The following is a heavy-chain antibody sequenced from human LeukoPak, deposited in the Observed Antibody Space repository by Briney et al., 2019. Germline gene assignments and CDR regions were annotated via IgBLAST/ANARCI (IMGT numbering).Heavy chain of an antibody. CDR1: GGTFSSYA. V-gene: IGHV1-69*06. Sequence: ASVKVSCEASGGTFSSYAISWVRQAPGQGLEWMGGIIPIFGTANYAQKFQGRVTVTADKSTSTAYMELSSLRSEDTAVYYCARSHDSSGYYYDYYYYMDVWGKGATVTVSS. D-gene: IGHD3-22*01. J-gene: IGHJ6*03. CDR2: IIPIFGTA. CDR3: ARSHDSSGYYYDYYYYMDV.